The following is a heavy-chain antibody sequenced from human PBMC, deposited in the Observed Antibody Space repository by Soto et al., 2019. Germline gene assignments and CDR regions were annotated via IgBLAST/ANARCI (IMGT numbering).Heavy chain of an antibody. CDR1: GFTFSRYG. CDR3: AKETVATIRPTRIYYYYGLDV. D-gene: IGHD5-12*01. Sequence: QVQLVESGGGVVQPGRSLRLSCATSGFTFSRYGIHWVRQAPGKGLEWVAVTSHDGTNKYYTDSVKGRFIISRDNSKNTLYLEMNSLRAEATAVYYCAKETVATIRPTRIYYYYGLDVWGQGTTLSVSS. CDR2: TSHDGTNK. V-gene: IGHV3-30*18. J-gene: IGHJ6*02.